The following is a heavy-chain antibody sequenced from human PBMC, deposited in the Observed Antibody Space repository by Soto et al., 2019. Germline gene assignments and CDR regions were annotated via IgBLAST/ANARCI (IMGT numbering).Heavy chain of an antibody. Sequence: GASVKVSCKVSGYTLTELSMHWVRQAPGKGLEWMGGFDPEDGETIYAQKFQGRVTMTEDTSTDTAYMELSSLRSEDTAVYYCAATSARPNEVRSYYFDYWGQGTLVTVSS. D-gene: IGHD6-6*01. V-gene: IGHV1-24*01. CDR3: AATSARPNEVRSYYFDY. CDR2: FDPEDGET. J-gene: IGHJ4*02. CDR1: GYTLTELS.